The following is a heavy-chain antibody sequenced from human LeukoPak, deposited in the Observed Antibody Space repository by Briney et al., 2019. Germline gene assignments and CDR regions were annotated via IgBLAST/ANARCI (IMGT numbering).Heavy chain of an antibody. Sequence: SETLSLTCTVSGGSISSYYWSWIRQPPGKGLGWIGYIYYSGSTNYNPSLKSRVTISVDTSKNQFSLKLSSVTAADTAVYYCARHGAGSGWYDWFDPWGQGTLVTVSS. J-gene: IGHJ5*02. CDR1: GGSISSYY. CDR3: ARHGAGSGWYDWFDP. V-gene: IGHV4-59*08. D-gene: IGHD6-19*01. CDR2: IYYSGST.